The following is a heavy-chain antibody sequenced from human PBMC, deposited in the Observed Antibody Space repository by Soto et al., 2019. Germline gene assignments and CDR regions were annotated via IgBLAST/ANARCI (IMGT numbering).Heavy chain of an antibody. Sequence: SETLSLTCTVSGVSISSGDFYWSWIRQPPGKGLEWIGSINYSGSTYYNPSLKSRVTISGDTSKTQFSLKLSSVTAADTAVYYCARRAAYITFDYWGQGTLVTVSS. V-gene: IGHV4-30-4*01. D-gene: IGHD2-15*01. CDR3: ARRAAYITFDY. J-gene: IGHJ4*02. CDR1: GVSISSGDFY. CDR2: INYSGST.